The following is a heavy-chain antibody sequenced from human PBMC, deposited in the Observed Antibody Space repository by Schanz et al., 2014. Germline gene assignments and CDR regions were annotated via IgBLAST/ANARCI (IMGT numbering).Heavy chain of an antibody. CDR1: GFTFSDYW. V-gene: IGHV3-7*04. Sequence: EVQLAESGGGLVQPGGSLRLSCTASGFTFSDYWMSWVRQAPGKGPEWVANIKHDGSVKDYVDSVEGRFTISRDNAKNTLYLQMNSLRAEDTAVYYCARPALWCGDNCFDPWGQGTLVTVAS. CDR3: ARPALWCGDNCFDP. J-gene: IGHJ5*02. CDR2: IKHDGSVK. D-gene: IGHD3-10*01.